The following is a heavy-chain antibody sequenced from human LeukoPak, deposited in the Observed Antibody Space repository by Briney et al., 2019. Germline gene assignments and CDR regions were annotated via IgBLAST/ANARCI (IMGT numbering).Heavy chain of an antibody. CDR1: GGSISSYY. V-gene: IGHV4-59*01. Sequence: PSETLSLTCTVSGGSISSYYWTWIRQPPGKGLEWIGYIYYSGSTNYNPSLKSRVTISVDTSKNQFSLKLSSVTAADTAVYYCARDLVWDALDIWGQGTMVTVSS. D-gene: IGHD6-13*01. CDR3: ARDLVWDALDI. CDR2: IYYSGST. J-gene: IGHJ3*02.